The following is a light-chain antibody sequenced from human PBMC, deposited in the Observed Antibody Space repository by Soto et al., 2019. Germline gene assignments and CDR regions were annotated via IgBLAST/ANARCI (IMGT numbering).Light chain of an antibody. CDR3: AAWDDSLNGFA. CDR1: SSNIGSNT. CDR2: SNN. J-gene: IGLJ1*01. V-gene: IGLV1-44*01. Sequence: QSVLTQPPSASGTPGQRVTISCSGSSSNIGSNTVNWYQQLPGTAPKLLIYSNNQRPSGVPDRFSGSKSGTSASLAISGLQSEEEANYYCAAWDDSLNGFAFGPGTKVT.